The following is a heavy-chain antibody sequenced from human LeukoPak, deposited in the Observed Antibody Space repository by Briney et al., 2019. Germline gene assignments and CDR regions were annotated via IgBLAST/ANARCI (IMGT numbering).Heavy chain of an antibody. CDR1: GFTFSSYA. CDR3: AKEDRYYDILTGSRPSDY. Sequence: GGSLRLSCAASGFTFSSYAMSWVRQAPGKGLEWVSAISGSGGSTYYADSVKGRFTISRDNSKNTLYLQMNSLRAEDTAVYYCAKEDRYYDILTGSRPSDYWGQGTLVTVSS. D-gene: IGHD3-9*01. J-gene: IGHJ4*02. CDR2: ISGSGGST. V-gene: IGHV3-23*01.